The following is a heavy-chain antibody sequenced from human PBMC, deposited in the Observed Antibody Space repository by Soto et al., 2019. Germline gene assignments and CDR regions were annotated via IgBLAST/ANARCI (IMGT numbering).Heavy chain of an antibody. J-gene: IGHJ5*02. D-gene: IGHD2-2*01. CDR2: ISSSSSTM. CDR3: ARLPAAIFAGWFDP. Sequence: GGSMRLSCAASGFTFSSYSMNWVRQAPGKGLEWVSYISSSSSTMYYADSVKGRFTISRDNAKNSLYLQMNSLRAEDTAVYYCARLPAAIFAGWFDPWGQGTLVTVSS. V-gene: IGHV3-48*01. CDR1: GFTFSSYS.